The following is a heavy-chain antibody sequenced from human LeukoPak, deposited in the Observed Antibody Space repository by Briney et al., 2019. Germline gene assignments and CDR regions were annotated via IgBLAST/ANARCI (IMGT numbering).Heavy chain of an antibody. CDR3: ARGSQDRSDRPFDY. CDR2: IYYSGST. CDR1: GGSISRYY. Sequence: PSETLSLTCTVSGGSISRYYWSWIRQPPGKGLEWIGYIYYSGSTNYNPSLKSRVTISVDTSKNQFSLELSSVTAADTAVYYCARGSQDRSDRPFDYWGQGTLVTVSS. J-gene: IGHJ4*02. D-gene: IGHD3-22*01. V-gene: IGHV4-59*01.